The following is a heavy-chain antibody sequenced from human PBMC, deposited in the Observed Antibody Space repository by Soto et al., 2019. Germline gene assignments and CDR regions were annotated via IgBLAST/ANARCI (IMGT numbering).Heavy chain of an antibody. CDR1: GYSFTSYW. V-gene: IGHV5-10-1*01. Sequence: XESLTISCKGSGYSFTSYWISWVGQMPGKGLEWMGRIDPSDSYTNYSPSFQGHVTISADKSISTAYLQWSSLKASDTAMYYCARQRGSSSRYYYYGMDVWGQGTTVTVS. CDR3: ARQRGSSSRYYYYGMDV. CDR2: IDPSDSYT. J-gene: IGHJ6*02. D-gene: IGHD6-6*01.